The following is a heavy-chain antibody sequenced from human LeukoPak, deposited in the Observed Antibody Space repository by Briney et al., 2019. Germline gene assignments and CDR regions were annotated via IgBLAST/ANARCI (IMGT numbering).Heavy chain of an antibody. Sequence: GESLKISCKGSGYSFTKNWIGWVRQMPGKGLEWMGIIYPGDSDTRYSPSFQGQVTISADKSISTAYLQWSSLKASDTAMYYCARPRIAAAGAFDIWGQGTMVTVSS. CDR2: IYPGDSDT. J-gene: IGHJ3*02. V-gene: IGHV5-51*01. CDR3: ARPRIAAAGAFDI. D-gene: IGHD6-13*01. CDR1: GYSFTKNW.